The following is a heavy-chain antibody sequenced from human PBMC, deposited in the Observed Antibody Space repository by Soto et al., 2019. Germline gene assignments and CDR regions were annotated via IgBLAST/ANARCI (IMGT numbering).Heavy chain of an antibody. CDR2: ISYDGSNK. J-gene: IGHJ6*02. V-gene: IGHV3-30-3*01. CDR1: GFTFSSYA. CDR3: ARVRAYCGGDCAYYYYYGMDV. D-gene: IGHD2-21*02. Sequence: GGSLRLSCAASGFTFSSYAMHWVRQAPGKGLEWVAVISYDGSNKYYADSVKGRFTISRDNSKNTLYLQMNSLRAEDTAVYYCARVRAYCGGDCAYYYYYGMDVWGQGTTVTVSS.